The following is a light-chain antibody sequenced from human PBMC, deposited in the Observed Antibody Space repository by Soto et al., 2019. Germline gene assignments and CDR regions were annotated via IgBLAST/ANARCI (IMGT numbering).Light chain of an antibody. Sequence: DIVLTQSPGSLSSSLGERATLSCRASQSVSSGYLAWYQQKPGQAPRLLIYGASSLATGIPDRFSGSGSGTDFTLTISSLEPEDFAVYDGQQSSTWPITFGQGTRLEIK. V-gene: IGKV3D-20*02. CDR2: GAS. CDR1: QSVSSGY. CDR3: QQSSTWPIT. J-gene: IGKJ5*01.